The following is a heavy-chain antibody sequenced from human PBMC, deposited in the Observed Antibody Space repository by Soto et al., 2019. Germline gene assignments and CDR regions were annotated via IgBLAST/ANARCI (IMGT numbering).Heavy chain of an antibody. CDR3: ASSTMVRGVPYYYGMDV. D-gene: IGHD3-10*01. CDR1: GFTFSSYG. J-gene: IGHJ6*02. V-gene: IGHV3-33*01. CDR2: IWYDGSNK. Sequence: QVQLVESGGGVVQPGRSLRLSCAASGFTFSSYGMHWVRQAPGKGLEWVAVIWYDGSNKYYADSVKGRFTISRDNSKNTLYLQMNSLRAEDTAVYYCASSTMVRGVPYYYGMDVWGQGTTVTVSS.